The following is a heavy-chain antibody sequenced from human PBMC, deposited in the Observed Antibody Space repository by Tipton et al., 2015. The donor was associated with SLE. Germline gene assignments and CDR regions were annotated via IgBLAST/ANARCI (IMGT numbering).Heavy chain of an antibody. CDR2: ISWDGGST. Sequence: GSLRLSCAASGFTFDDYTMHWVRQAPGKGLEWVSLISWDGGSTYYADSVKGRFTISRDNAKNSLYLQMNSLRAEDTALYYCAKDSGNRYFDWYAFDIWGQGTMVTVSS. J-gene: IGHJ3*02. CDR1: GFTFDDYT. CDR3: AKDSGNRYFDWYAFDI. D-gene: IGHD3-9*01. V-gene: IGHV3-43*01.